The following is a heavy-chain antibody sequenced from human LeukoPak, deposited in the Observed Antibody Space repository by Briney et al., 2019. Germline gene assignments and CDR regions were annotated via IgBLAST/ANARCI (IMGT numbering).Heavy chain of an antibody. CDR3: ARVPRSYYYYYYMDV. Sequence: SETLSLTYNVSGGSISGYHWSWIRQPPGKGLEWLGYIYYSGSSNYNPSLKSRVTMSADTSKNQFSLKLSSVTAADTAVYYCARVPRSYYYYYYMDVWGKGTTVTVSS. J-gene: IGHJ6*03. V-gene: IGHV4-59*01. CDR1: GGSISGYH. CDR2: IYYSGSS.